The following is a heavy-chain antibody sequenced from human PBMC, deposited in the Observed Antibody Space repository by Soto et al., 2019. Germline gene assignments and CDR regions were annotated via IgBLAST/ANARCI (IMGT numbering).Heavy chain of an antibody. V-gene: IGHV3-21*01. Sequence: PVGSLRLSCAASGFTFSSYSMNWVRQAPGKGLEWVSSISSSSSYIYYADSVKGRFTISRDNAKNSLYLQMNSLRAEDTAVYYCARGPWDYYDSSGYLLFGVYWGQGTLVTVSS. D-gene: IGHD3-22*01. CDR1: GFTFSSYS. CDR2: ISSSSSYI. J-gene: IGHJ4*02. CDR3: ARGPWDYYDSSGYLLFGVY.